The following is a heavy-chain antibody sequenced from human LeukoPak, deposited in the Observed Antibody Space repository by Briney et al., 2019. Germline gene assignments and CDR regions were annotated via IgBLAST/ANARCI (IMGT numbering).Heavy chain of an antibody. CDR1: GFTFSFYM. V-gene: IGHV3-21*01. D-gene: IGHD1-20*01. Sequence: GGSLRLSCTASGFTFSFYMMNWVRQAPGKGLECISSIITSSSHIYYADSLKGRFTVSRDNAKNPIYLQMNNLRAEDTAVYYCARDDNWNDKPFDLWGPGTLVTVSS. CDR3: ARDDNWNDKPFDL. J-gene: IGHJ4*02. CDR2: IITSSSHI.